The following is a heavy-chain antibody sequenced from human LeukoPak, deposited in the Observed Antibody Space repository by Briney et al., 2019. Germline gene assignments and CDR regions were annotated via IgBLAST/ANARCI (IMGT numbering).Heavy chain of an antibody. CDR2: IYTSGST. Sequence: SETLSLTCTVSGGSISGYYWSWIRQPAGKGLEWIGRIYTSGSTNYNPSLKSRVTISVDTSKNQFSLKLSSVTAADTAVYYCARDEDNGSYYSSSWFDPWGQGTLVTVSS. CDR1: GGSISGYY. J-gene: IGHJ5*02. D-gene: IGHD1-26*01. V-gene: IGHV4-4*07. CDR3: ARDEDNGSYYSSSWFDP.